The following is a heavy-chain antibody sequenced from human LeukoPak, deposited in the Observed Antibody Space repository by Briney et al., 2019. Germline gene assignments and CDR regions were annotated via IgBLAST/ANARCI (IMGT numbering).Heavy chain of an antibody. CDR1: GGSFSGYY. CDR3: ARLLDNDSSGDPDTFDM. CDR2: LHYNGRT. D-gene: IGHD3-22*01. V-gene: IGHV4-59*08. J-gene: IGHJ3*02. Sequence: SETLSLTCAVYGGSFSGYYWSWIRQPPGKGLEWIAFLHYNGRTKYNPSLQSRVTISRDTSENNFSLKLTSVTAADTAVYYCARLLDNDSSGDPDTFDMWGQGTVVTVSS.